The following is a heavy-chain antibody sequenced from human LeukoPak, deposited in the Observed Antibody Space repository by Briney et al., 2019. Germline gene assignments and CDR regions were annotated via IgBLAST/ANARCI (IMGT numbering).Heavy chain of an antibody. CDR3: AKRISGYCSRCFDP. CDR1: GGSISSSSYY. J-gene: IGHJ5*02. D-gene: IGHD3-22*01. Sequence: SETLSLTCTVSGGSISSSSYYWGWIRQPPGKGLEWIGSIYYSGSTYYNPSLKSRVTISVDTSKNQFSLKLSSVTAEDTAVYYCAKRISGYCSRCFDPWGKGTLVTVSS. V-gene: IGHV4-39*01. CDR2: IYYSGST.